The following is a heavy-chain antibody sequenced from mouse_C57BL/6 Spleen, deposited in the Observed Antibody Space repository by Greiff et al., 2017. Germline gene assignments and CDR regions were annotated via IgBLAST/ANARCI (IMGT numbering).Heavy chain of an antibody. D-gene: IGHD4-1*01. V-gene: IGHV1-62-2*01. CDR1: GYTFTEYT. Sequence: VQLQQSGAELVKPGASVKLSCKASGYTFTEYTIHWVKQRSGQGLEWFGWFYPGSGSIKYNEKFKDKATFTADKSSSTVYMELSRLTSEDSAVYFCARHEADWDDAMDYWGQGTSVTVSS. J-gene: IGHJ4*01. CDR3: ARHEADWDDAMDY. CDR2: FYPGSGSI.